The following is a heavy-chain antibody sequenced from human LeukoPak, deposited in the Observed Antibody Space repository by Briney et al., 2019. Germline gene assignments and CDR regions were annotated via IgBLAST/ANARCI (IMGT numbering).Heavy chain of an antibody. CDR3: ARGRVVRGVITPLGY. CDR2: MNPNSGNT. V-gene: IGHV1-8*01. J-gene: IGHJ4*02. CDR1: GYTFTSYD. D-gene: IGHD3-10*01. Sequence: ASVKVSCKASGYTFTSYDINWVRQAAGQGLEWMGWMNPNSGNTGYAQKFQGRVTMTRNTSISTAYMELSSLRSEDTAVYYCARGRVVRGVITPLGYWGQGTLVTVSS.